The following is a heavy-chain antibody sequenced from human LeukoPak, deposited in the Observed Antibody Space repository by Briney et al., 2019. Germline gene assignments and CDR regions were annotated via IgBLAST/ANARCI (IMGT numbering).Heavy chain of an antibody. CDR2: ITTSSSYI. Sequence: GGSLRLSCAASGFTFSSYSMNWVRQAPGKGLEWVSSITTSSSYIYYADSVKGRFTISRDDAKKSLYLQMNSLRAEDTAVYYCARDPAAAGTVWLDPWGQGILVTVSS. V-gene: IGHV3-21*01. CDR3: ARDPAAAGTVWLDP. J-gene: IGHJ5*02. CDR1: GFTFSSYS. D-gene: IGHD6-13*01.